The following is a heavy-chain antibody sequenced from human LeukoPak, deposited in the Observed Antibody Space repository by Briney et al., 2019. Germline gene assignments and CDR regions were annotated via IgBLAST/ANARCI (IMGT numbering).Heavy chain of an antibody. CDR2: IYYSGST. Sequence: SETLSLTCTVSGDFISGSSYYWGWIRQPPGKGLEWIGCIYYSGSTNYNPSLKSRVTISVDTSKNQFSLKLSSVTAADTAVYYCAREHPVAGTMDYWGQGTLVTVSS. D-gene: IGHD6-19*01. V-gene: IGHV4-39*07. CDR1: GDFISGSSYY. CDR3: AREHPVAGTMDY. J-gene: IGHJ4*02.